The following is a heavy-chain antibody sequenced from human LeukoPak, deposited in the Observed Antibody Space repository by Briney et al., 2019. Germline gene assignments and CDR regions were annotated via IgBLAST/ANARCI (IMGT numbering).Heavy chain of an antibody. CDR1: GGSISSYY. Sequence: SETLSLTCTVSGGSISSYYWSWIRQPPGKGLEWIGYIYYSVSTNYNPSLKSRVTISVDTSKNQFSLKLSSVTAADTAVYYCARHQGSGWYYFDYWGQGTLVTVSS. J-gene: IGHJ4*02. V-gene: IGHV4-59*08. CDR3: ARHQGSGWYYFDY. CDR2: IYYSVST. D-gene: IGHD6-19*01.